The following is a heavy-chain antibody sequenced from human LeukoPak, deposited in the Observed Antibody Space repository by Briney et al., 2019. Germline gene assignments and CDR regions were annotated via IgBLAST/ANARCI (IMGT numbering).Heavy chain of an antibody. Sequence: PGGSLRLSCAASGFTFSSYGMHWVRQAPGKGLEWVAVISYDGSNKYYADSVQGRFTISRDNSKNTLYLQMNSLRAEDTAVYYCATEVTIFGVVRHIDYWGQGTLVTVSS. V-gene: IGHV3-30*03. CDR3: ATEVTIFGVVRHIDY. J-gene: IGHJ4*02. CDR2: ISYDGSNK. CDR1: GFTFSSYG. D-gene: IGHD3-3*01.